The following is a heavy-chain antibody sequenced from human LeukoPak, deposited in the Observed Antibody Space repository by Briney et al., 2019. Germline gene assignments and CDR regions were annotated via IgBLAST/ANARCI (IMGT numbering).Heavy chain of an antibody. D-gene: IGHD6-13*01. CDR3: ARHHSSSWPLDY. V-gene: IGHV5-51*01. CDR2: NYPGDSNT. CDR1: GYSLTTYW. Sequence: GESLKISCKGSGYSLTTYWIGWVRQMPGKGLEWMGINYPGDSNTRYSPSFQGQVTISADKSINTAYLQWSSLKASDTAMYYCARHHSSSWPLDYWGQGTLVTVSS. J-gene: IGHJ4*02.